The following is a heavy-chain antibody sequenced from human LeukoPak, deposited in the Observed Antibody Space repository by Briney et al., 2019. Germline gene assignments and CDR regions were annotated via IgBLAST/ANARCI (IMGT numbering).Heavy chain of an antibody. CDR3: ARLGIGVVPSAMLGDYYFDY. Sequence: SETLSLTCTVSGGSISSYYWSWIRQPPGKGLEWIGYIYYSGSTKYNPSLKSRVTISVDTSKSQFSLKLTSVTAADTAVYYCARLGIGVVPSAMLGDYYFDYWGQGTMVTVSS. V-gene: IGHV4-59*08. CDR1: GGSISSYY. CDR2: IYYSGST. D-gene: IGHD2-2*01. J-gene: IGHJ4*02.